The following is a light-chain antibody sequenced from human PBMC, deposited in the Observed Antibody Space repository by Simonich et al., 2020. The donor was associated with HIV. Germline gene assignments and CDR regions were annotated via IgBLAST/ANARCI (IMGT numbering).Light chain of an antibody. CDR2: YKSDSDN. Sequence: QAVLTQPASLSASPGASASLTCTLRSGINVGTYRIYWYQQKPGSPPQYLLRYKSDSDNQQGSGVPSRFSGAKDASANAGILLISGLQSEEEADYYCMIWHSSAWVFGGGTKLTVL. CDR3: MIWHSSAWV. J-gene: IGLJ3*02. CDR1: SGINVGTYR. V-gene: IGLV5-45*01.